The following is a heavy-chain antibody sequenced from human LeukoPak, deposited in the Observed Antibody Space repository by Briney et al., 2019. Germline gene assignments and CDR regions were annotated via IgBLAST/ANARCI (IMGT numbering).Heavy chain of an antibody. CDR2: INHSGGT. D-gene: IGHD3-22*01. CDR1: GGSFSGYY. J-gene: IGHJ4*02. CDR3: VTYYFDSSGPKKNY. Sequence: SETLSLTCAVYGGSFSGYYWSWIRQPPGKGLEWIGEINHSGGTNYNPSLKSRVTISVDTSKKQFPLKLSSVTAADTAVYYCVTYYFDSSGPKKNYWGQGTLVTVSS. V-gene: IGHV4-34*01.